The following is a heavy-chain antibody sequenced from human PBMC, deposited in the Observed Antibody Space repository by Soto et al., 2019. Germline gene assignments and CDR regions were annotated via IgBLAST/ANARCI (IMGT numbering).Heavy chain of an antibody. Sequence: ASVKVSCKASGYTFTSYGISWVRQAPGQGLEWMGWISAYNGNTNYAQKLQGRVTMTTDTSTGTAYMELRGLRSEDTAVYYCAIDSSGWYGKDNFDYWGQGTLVTVSS. J-gene: IGHJ4*02. CDR2: ISAYNGNT. D-gene: IGHD6-19*01. V-gene: IGHV1-18*01. CDR1: GYTFTSYG. CDR3: AIDSSGWYGKDNFDY.